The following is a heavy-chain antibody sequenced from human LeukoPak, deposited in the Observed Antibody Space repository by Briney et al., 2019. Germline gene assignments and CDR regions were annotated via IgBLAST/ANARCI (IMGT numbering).Heavy chain of an antibody. CDR1: GYTFTGYY. D-gene: IGHD3-16*02. CDR2: INPNSGGT. V-gene: IGHV1-2*02. CDR3: ARMGDDYVWGSYRRYFDY. Sequence: ASVKVSCKASGYTFTGYYMHWVRQAPGQGLEWMGWINPNSGGTNYAQKFQGRVTMTRDTSISTAYMELSRLRSDDTAVYYCARMGDDYVWGSYRRYFDYWGQGTLVTVSS. J-gene: IGHJ4*02.